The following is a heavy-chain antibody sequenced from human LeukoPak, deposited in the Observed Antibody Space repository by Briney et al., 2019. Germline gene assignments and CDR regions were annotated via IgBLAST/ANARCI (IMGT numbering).Heavy chain of an antibody. Sequence: PGGSLRLSCAASGFTVSNNYMSWVRQAPGKGLEWVSVIYAAGNTYYADSVEGRFTISRDNSKNTLYLRMNSLRAEDTAVYYCAKDLGREPYYFDYWGQGTLVTVSS. J-gene: IGHJ4*02. D-gene: IGHD7-27*01. CDR3: AKDLGREPYYFDY. CDR2: IYAAGNT. CDR1: GFTVSNNY. V-gene: IGHV3-53*01.